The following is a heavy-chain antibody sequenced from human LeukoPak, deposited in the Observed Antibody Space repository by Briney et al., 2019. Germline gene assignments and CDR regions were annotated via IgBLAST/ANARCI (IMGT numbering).Heavy chain of an antibody. CDR2: ISRNGAVT. Sequence: GGSLRLSCVASGLIFDDYTMHWVRQAPGKGLEWVSLISRNGAVTYYADSVKGRFTISRDNSKSTLYIQMNSLRAEDTAVYYCARAKPKNMVRGLIMRRESRYYFDYWGQGTLVTVSS. V-gene: IGHV3-43*01. J-gene: IGHJ4*02. D-gene: IGHD3-10*01. CDR1: GLIFDDYT. CDR3: ARAKPKNMVRGLIMRRESRYYFDY.